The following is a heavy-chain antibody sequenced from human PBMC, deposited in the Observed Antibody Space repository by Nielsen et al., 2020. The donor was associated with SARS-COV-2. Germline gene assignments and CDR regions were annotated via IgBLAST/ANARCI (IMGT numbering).Heavy chain of an antibody. Sequence: ASVKVSCKASGYTFTGYYMHWVRQAPGQGLEWMGWINPNSGGTNYAQKFQGRVTMTRDTSISTAYMELSRLRSDDTAVYYCAKDGARGDYGYFDYWGQGTLVTVSS. J-gene: IGHJ4*02. CDR3: AKDGARGDYGYFDY. D-gene: IGHD4-17*01. V-gene: IGHV1-2*02. CDR1: GYTFTGYY. CDR2: INPNSGGT.